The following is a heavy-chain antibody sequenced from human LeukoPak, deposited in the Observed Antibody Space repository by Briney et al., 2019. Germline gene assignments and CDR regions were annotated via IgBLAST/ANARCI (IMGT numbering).Heavy chain of an antibody. CDR1: GGSFSGYY. V-gene: IGHV4-34*01. J-gene: IGHJ3*02. Sequence: TSETLSLTCAVYGGSFSGYYWSWIRQPPGKGLEWIGEINHSGSTNYNPSLKSRVTISVDTSKNQFSLKLSSVTAADTAVYYCARQNTPVRAFDIWGQGTMVTVSS. D-gene: IGHD2-15*01. CDR3: ARQNTPVRAFDI. CDR2: INHSGST.